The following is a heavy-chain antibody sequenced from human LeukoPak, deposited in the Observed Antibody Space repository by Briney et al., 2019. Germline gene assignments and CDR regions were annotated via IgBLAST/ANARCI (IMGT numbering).Heavy chain of an antibody. D-gene: IGHD5-24*01. J-gene: IGHJ3*02. CDR2: ISSSSDYI. CDR3: ARSLVETALGAFDI. CDR1: GFIFSSYS. V-gene: IGHV3-21*01. Sequence: GGSLRLSCAASGFIFSSYSINWVRQAPGKGLEWVSFISSSSDYIHYADSVRGRFTISRDNAKNSLYLQMNSLRAEDTAVYYCARSLVETALGAFDIWGQGTMVTVSS.